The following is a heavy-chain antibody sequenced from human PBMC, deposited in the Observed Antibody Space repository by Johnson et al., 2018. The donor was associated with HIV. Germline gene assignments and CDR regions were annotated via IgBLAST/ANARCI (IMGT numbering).Heavy chain of an antibody. CDR2: ISYDGSNK. CDR1: GFTFSSCA. J-gene: IGHJ3*02. D-gene: IGHD1-26*01. Sequence: QVQLVESGGGVVQPGRSLRLSCAASGFTFSSCAMHWVRQAPGKGLEWETIISYDGSNKYYADSVKGRFTISRDNSKNTLYLQMNSLRAEDTAVYYCVKSGFSGSYQGAYDIWGQGTMVTVSS. V-gene: IGHV3-30*18. CDR3: VKSGFSGSYQGAYDI.